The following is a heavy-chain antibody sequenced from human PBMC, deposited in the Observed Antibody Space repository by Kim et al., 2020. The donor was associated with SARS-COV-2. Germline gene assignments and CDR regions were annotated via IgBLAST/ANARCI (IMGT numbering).Heavy chain of an antibody. D-gene: IGHD5-12*01. Sequence: DSVKGRFTISRDNSKNTLYLQMNSLRAEDTAVYYCAKALDGYNPGDGMDVWGQGTTVTVSS. CDR3: AKALDGYNPGDGMDV. J-gene: IGHJ6*02. V-gene: IGHV3-23*01.